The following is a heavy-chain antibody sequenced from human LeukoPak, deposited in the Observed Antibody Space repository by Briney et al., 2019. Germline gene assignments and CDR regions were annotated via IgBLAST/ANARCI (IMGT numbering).Heavy chain of an antibody. D-gene: IGHD3-3*01. CDR3: ALFLDYDFWSGYYSC. CDR1: GYTFTSYG. V-gene: IGHV1-18*01. Sequence: ASVKVTCKASGYTFTSYGISWVRQAPGQGLEWMGWISAYNGNTNYAQKLQGRVTMTTDTSTSTAHMELRSLRSDDTAVYYCALFLDYDFWSGYYSCWGQGTLVTVSS. J-gene: IGHJ4*02. CDR2: ISAYNGNT.